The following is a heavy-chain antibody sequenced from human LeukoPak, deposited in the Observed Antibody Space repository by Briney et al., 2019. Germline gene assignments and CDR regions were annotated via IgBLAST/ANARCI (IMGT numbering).Heavy chain of an antibody. CDR2: ISVYNGNT. CDR3: ARGEDN. CDR1: AYTFTSYA. Sequence: ASVKVSCKASAYTFTSYAISWMRQAPGQGLEWMGWISVYNGNTNYAQKLQGRVTMTTDTSTNTAYMELRSLRFDDTAVYYCARGEDNWGQGTLVTVSS. D-gene: IGHD1-26*01. J-gene: IGHJ4*02. V-gene: IGHV1-18*01.